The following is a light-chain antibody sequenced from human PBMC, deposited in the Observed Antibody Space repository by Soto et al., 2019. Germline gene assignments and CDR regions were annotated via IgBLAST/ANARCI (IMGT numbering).Light chain of an antibody. V-gene: IGKV3-15*01. CDR1: QSIRSN. J-gene: IGKJ5*01. CDR3: QQYDNWPPYT. CDR2: GAS. Sequence: EIVMTQSPATLSVSPGERATLSCRASQSIRSNLAWYQQKPGQPPRLLINGASTRAPGIPARSSGSGSGTEFTLTISSLQPEDFAVYYCQQYDNWPPYTFGQGTRLEIK.